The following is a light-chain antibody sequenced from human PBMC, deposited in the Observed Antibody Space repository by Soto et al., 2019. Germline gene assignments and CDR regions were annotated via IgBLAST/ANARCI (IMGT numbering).Light chain of an antibody. Sequence: EIVLTQSPGTLSLSPGERATLSCRASQSVSSNYLAWYQQKPGQAPRLLIYGASSRATGIPDRFSGSGSGTDFTITISRLEPDDFAVYYCQQYGSSRTFGPGTKVDIK. CDR2: GAS. J-gene: IGKJ3*01. CDR3: QQYGSSRT. CDR1: QSVSSNY. V-gene: IGKV3-20*01.